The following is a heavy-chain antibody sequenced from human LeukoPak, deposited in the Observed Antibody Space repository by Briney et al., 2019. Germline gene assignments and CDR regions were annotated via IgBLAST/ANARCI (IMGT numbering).Heavy chain of an antibody. Sequence: ASVKVSCKASGGTFSSYAISWVRQAPGQGLEWMGRIIPIFGTANYAQKFQGRVTITTDESTSTAYMDLSSLRSEDTAVYYCAGGIAAAGTDYWGQGTLVTVSS. CDR3: AGGIAAAGTDY. V-gene: IGHV1-69*05. CDR2: IIPIFGTA. D-gene: IGHD6-13*01. J-gene: IGHJ4*02. CDR1: GGTFSSYA.